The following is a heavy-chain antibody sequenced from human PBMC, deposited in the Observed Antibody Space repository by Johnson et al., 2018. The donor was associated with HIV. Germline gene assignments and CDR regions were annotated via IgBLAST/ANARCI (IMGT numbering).Heavy chain of an antibody. CDR3: HDFWSGQGVDI. V-gene: IGHV3-13*01. CDR2: IGTAGDT. D-gene: IGHD3-3*01. CDR1: GLTFSSYA. J-gene: IGHJ3*02. Sequence: VQLVESGGGLVQPGGSLRLSCAASGLTFSSYAMHWVRQATGKGLEWVSAIGTAGDTYYPGSVKGRFTISRENAKNTLYLQMNSLKTEDTAMYYCHDFWSGQGVDIWCQGTMVTVSS.